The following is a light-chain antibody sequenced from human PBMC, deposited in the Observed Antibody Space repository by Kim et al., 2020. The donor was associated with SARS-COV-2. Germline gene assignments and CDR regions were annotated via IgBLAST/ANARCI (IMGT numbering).Light chain of an antibody. CDR3: AAWDDSLSGRV. CDR1: SSNIGSNY. V-gene: IGLV1-47*01. CDR2: RNN. Sequence: QSVLTQPPSASGTPGQRVAISCSGSSSNIGSNYVYWYQHLPGTAPKLLISRNNQRPSGVPDRFSGSKSGTSASLTIGGLRSEDEADYYCAAWDDSLSGRVFGGGTQLTVL. J-gene: IGLJ3*02.